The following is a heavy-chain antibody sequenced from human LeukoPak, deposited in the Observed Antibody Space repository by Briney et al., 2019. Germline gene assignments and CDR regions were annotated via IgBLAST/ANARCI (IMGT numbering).Heavy chain of an antibody. V-gene: IGHV5-51*01. CDR2: IYPADSDT. CDR3: ARVTLASTAFDY. D-gene: IGHD3-3*02. Sequence: KSGESLKISCKGSGYSFTSYWIGWVRQMPGKGLEWMGIIYPADSDTRYSPSFQGQVTISADRSINTAYLQWSSLKASDTAMYYCARVTLASTAFDYWGQGTLVTVSS. CDR1: GYSFTSYW. J-gene: IGHJ4*02.